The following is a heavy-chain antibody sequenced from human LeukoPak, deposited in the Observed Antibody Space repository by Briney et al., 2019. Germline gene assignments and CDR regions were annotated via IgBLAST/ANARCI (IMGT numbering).Heavy chain of an antibody. J-gene: IGHJ6*03. CDR3: ARDRRYFDWLFGDYMDV. CDR2: IKQDGSEK. Sequence: PGGSLRLSCAASGFTFSCYWTSWVRQAPGKGLEWVANIKQDGSEKYYVDSVKGRFTISRDNAKNSLYLQMNSLRAEDTAVYYCARDRRYFDWLFGDYMDVWGKGTTVTVSS. CDR1: GFTFSCYW. D-gene: IGHD3-9*01. V-gene: IGHV3-7*01.